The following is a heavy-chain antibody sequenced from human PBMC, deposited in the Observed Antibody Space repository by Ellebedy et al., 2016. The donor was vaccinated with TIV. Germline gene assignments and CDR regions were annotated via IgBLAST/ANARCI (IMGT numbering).Heavy chain of an antibody. V-gene: IGHV3-7*01. CDR3: ATDGSYGDYRSPTHAFVM. D-gene: IGHD4-17*01. Sequence: GESLKISCAVSGFTFSSYWMGWVRQAPGKGLEWVANIYQDGSKKNYVDSVKGRFTIPRDNAKNSLYLQLNSLRGEDTAVYYCATDGSYGDYRSPTHAFVMWGQGTLVTVSS. J-gene: IGHJ3*02. CDR1: GFTFSSYW. CDR2: IYQDGSKK.